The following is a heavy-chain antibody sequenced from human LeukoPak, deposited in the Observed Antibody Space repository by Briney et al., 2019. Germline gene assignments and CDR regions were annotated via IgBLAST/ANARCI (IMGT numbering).Heavy chain of an antibody. CDR3: ARERGYYGSGRTLDY. D-gene: IGHD3-10*01. CDR1: GYTFTSYG. CDR2: ISAYNGNT. J-gene: IGHJ3*01. V-gene: IGHV1-18*01. Sequence: ASVKVSCKASGYTFTSYGISWVRQAPGQGLEWMGWISAYNGNTNYAQKLQGRVTMTTDTSTSAAYMELRSLRSDDTAVYYCARERGYYGSGRTLDYWGQGTMVTVSS.